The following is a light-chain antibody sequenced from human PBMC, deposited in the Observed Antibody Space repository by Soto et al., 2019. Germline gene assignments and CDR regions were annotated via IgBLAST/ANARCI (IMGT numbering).Light chain of an antibody. Sequence: DIVMTQSPLSLPVTPGEPAAISCRSSQSLLHKNGHNYLDWYLQKPGQSPQLLIFLGSNRASGVHDRFSGSGSGTEFTLKITRVEAEDVGVYYCMQGLQTPQTFGQGTKVEI. CDR3: MQGLQTPQT. J-gene: IGKJ1*01. CDR1: QSLLHKNGHNY. V-gene: IGKV2-28*01. CDR2: LGS.